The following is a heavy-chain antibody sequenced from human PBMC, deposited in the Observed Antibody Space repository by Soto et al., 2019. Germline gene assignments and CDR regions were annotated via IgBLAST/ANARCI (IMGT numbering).Heavy chain of an antibody. V-gene: IGHV3-9*03. CDR3: AKDRGLVLSFYFDY. D-gene: IGHD6-19*01. CDR1: GFTFDDYA. Sequence: VQLVESGGGLVQPGRSLRLSCAASGFTFDDYAMHWVRQAPGKGLEWVSGISWNSGSIGYADSVKGRFTISRDHAKNSLYLQMNSPRAEAMDLYYCAKDRGLVLSFYFDYWGQGTLVTVSS. CDR2: ISWNSGSI. J-gene: IGHJ4*02.